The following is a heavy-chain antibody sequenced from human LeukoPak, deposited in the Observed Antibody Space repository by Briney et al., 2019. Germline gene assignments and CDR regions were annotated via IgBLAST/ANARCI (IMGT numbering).Heavy chain of an antibody. CDR3: ARGFGGSYYADY. Sequence: ASVKVSFKASGGTFISYAISWVRQAPGQGLEWMGRIIPIFGIANYAQKFQGRVTITADKSTSTAYMELSSLRSEDTAVYYCARGFGGSYYADYWGQGTLVTVSS. J-gene: IGHJ4*02. D-gene: IGHD1-26*01. CDR2: IIPIFGIA. V-gene: IGHV1-69*04. CDR1: GGTFISYA.